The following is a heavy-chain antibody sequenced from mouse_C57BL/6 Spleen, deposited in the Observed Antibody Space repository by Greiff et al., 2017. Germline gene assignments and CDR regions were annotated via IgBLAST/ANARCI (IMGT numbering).Heavy chain of an antibody. CDR1: GYTFPSYW. Sequence: VQLQQSGAELAKPGASVKLSCKASGYTFPSYWTHWVKQRPGQGLEWIGYINPSSGYTKYNQKFKDKATLTADKSSSTAYMQLSSLTYEDSAVYYCARREDSNYSFYAMDYWGPGTSVTVSS. D-gene: IGHD2-5*01. V-gene: IGHV1-7*01. CDR2: INPSSGYT. J-gene: IGHJ4*01. CDR3: ARREDSNYSFYAMDY.